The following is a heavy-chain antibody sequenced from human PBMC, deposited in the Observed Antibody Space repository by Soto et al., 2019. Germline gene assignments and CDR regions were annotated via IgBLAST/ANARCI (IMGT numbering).Heavy chain of an antibody. Sequence: QVQLEQSGAEMKKPGSSVKVSCKASRDTFSRSGFSWVRRAPGQGLEWMGGFIPSFGTANYAPNFQGRVSITADESTGMVYMDLSSLRSDDTAVYYCARSGSSYAPIFDWGQGTLVSVSS. CDR2: FIPSFGTA. D-gene: IGHD5-18*01. J-gene: IGHJ4*02. V-gene: IGHV1-69*01. CDR3: ARSGSSYAPIFD. CDR1: RDTFSRSG.